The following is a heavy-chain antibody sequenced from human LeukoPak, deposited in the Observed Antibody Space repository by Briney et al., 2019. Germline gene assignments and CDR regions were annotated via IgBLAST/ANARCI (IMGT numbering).Heavy chain of an antibody. V-gene: IGHV4-59*01. D-gene: IGHD3-16*01. J-gene: IGHJ4*02. CDR3: AREGGYFDS. Sequence: PSETLSLTCTVSGGSINGYYWSWIRQPPGKGLEWIGYIYYSGSTNYNPSLRSRVTMSVDTSKNQFSLKLRSVTAADTAVCYCAREGGYFDSWGQGTLVTVSS. CDR2: IYYSGST. CDR1: GGSINGYY.